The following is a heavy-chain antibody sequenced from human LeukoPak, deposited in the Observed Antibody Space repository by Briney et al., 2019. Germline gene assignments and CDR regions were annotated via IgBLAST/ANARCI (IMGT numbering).Heavy chain of an antibody. J-gene: IGHJ4*02. CDR3: ARSTTYDSSGYYLVYFDY. D-gene: IGHD3-22*01. CDR1: GGSISSGSYY. CDR2: IYTSGST. V-gene: IGHV4-61*02. Sequence: SETLSLTCTVSGGSISSGSYYWSWIRQPAGKGLEWIGRIYTSGSTNYNPSLKSRVTISVDTSKNQFSLKLSSVTAADTAVYYCARSTTYDSSGYYLVYFDYWGQGTLVTVSS.